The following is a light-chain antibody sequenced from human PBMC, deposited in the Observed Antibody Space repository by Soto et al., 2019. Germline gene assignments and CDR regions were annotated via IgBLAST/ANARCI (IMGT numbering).Light chain of an antibody. V-gene: IGKV1-5*01. Sequence: DIQMTQSPSTLSASVGDRVTITCRASQSISSRLAWYQQKPGKAPKLLIYDASSLESGVPSRFSGSGSGTEFPLTISSLQPDDFATYYCQQYNSYSLFTFGPGTKLDIK. CDR3: QQYNSYSLFT. CDR1: QSISSR. J-gene: IGKJ3*01. CDR2: DAS.